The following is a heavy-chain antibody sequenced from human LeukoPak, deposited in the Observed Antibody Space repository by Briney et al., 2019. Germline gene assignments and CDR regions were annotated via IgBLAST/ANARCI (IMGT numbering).Heavy chain of an antibody. CDR1: GGSISSYY. D-gene: IGHD3-9*01. CDR2: IYYSGST. J-gene: IGHJ4*02. CDR3: ARAFYDILTGYYYFDY. Sequence: SETLSLTCTVSGGSISSYYWSWIRQPPGKGLEWIGYIYYSGSTNYNPSLKSRVTISVDTSKNQFSLKLSSVTAADTAVYYCARAFYDILTGYYYFDYWGQGTLVTVSS. V-gene: IGHV4-59*01.